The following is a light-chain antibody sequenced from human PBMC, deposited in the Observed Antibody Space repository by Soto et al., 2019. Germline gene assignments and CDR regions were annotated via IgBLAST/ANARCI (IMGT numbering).Light chain of an antibody. Sequence: EIVLTQSPVTLSLSPGERATLSCRASQSVSSYLAWYQQRPGQAPRLLIYDASNRATGIPARFSGSGSGTDFTLTISGLEPEDFAVYYCQQRSNWPTFGQGTKLEIK. CDR3: QQRSNWPT. J-gene: IGKJ2*01. V-gene: IGKV3-11*01. CDR1: QSVSSY. CDR2: DAS.